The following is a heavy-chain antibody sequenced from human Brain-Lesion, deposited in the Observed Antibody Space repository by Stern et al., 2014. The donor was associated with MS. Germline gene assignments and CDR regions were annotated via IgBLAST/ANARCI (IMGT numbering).Heavy chain of an antibody. CDR2: IIQDGSAK. D-gene: IGHD3-3*01. Sequence: EVQLVESGGDLVQPGGSLRLSCVASGFTFSDYWLTWVRQAPGKGLQWVANIIQDGSAKNYVDSVKGRFTISRDNAKNSLYLQMNSLRVDDTAVYYCARIDRGNYDFWSGYYDYWFDPWGQGTLVTVSS. J-gene: IGHJ5*02. V-gene: IGHV3-7*01. CDR1: GFTFSDYW. CDR3: ARIDRGNYDFWSGYYDYWFDP.